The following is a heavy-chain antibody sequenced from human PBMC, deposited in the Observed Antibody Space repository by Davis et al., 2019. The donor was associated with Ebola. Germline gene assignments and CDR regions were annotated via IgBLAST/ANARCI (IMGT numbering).Heavy chain of an antibody. CDR3: AKWGGR. D-gene: IGHD3-16*01. Sequence: GESLKISCAASGFTFSSYAMSWVRQAPGKGLEWVSSISGSGGSTYYADSVKGRFTISRDNSKDTLSLQMNSLRAEDTAVYYCAKWGGRWGQGTLVTVSS. J-gene: IGHJ4*02. CDR1: GFTFSSYA. CDR2: ISGSGGST. V-gene: IGHV3-23*01.